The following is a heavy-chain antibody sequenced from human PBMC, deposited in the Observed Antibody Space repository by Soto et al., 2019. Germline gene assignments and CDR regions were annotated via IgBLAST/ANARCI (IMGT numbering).Heavy chain of an antibody. V-gene: IGHV3-33*01. CDR1: GFIFNEYG. CDR3: ARWGSSGSNCNLNQRSFDL. Sequence: QVQLVESGGGVVQPGRSLRLSCAASGFIFNEYGMHWVRQAPGKGLEWVAVIWYDGSNKYYADSVKGRFTFSRDNSKNTMSLQMNSLRVEDTAIYYCARWGSSGSNCNLNQRSFDLWGQGTLVTVSS. D-gene: IGHD1-26*01. CDR2: IWYDGSNK. J-gene: IGHJ4*02.